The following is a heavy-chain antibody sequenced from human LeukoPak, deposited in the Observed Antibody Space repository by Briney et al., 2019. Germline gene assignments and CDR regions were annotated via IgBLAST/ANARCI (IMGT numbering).Heavy chain of an antibody. CDR1: GFTFSNYN. CDR2: ISSSSSTI. CDR3: ARDNSWWSGSYYYYGMDV. Sequence: GGSLRLSCAASGFTFSNYNMNWVRQAPGKGLEWVSYISSSSSTIYYADSVKGRFSISRDIAKNSLYLQMNGLRDEDTAVYFCARDNSWWSGSYYYYGMDVWGQGTTVTVSS. J-gene: IGHJ6*02. V-gene: IGHV3-48*02. D-gene: IGHD3-3*01.